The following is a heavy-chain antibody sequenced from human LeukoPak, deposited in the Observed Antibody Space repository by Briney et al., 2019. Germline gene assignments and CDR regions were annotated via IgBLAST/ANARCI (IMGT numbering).Heavy chain of an antibody. CDR2: IWYDGSNK. J-gene: IGHJ4*02. V-gene: IGHV3-30*02. CDR1: GFTFSSYG. Sequence: PGGSLRLSCAASGFTFSSYGMHWVRQAPGKGLEWVAVIWYDGSNKYYADSVKGRFTISRDNSKNTLYLQMNSLRAEDTAVYYCAKDYYDSSGSMVDYWGQGTLVTVSS. D-gene: IGHD3-22*01. CDR3: AKDYYDSSGSMVDY.